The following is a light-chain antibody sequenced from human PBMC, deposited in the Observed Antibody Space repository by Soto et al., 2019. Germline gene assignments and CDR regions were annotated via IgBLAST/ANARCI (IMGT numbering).Light chain of an antibody. CDR2: AAS. CDR1: QSISSY. Sequence: DIQMTQSPSSLSASVGDRVTITCRASQSISSYLNWYQLKPGKAPKLLIYAASSLQSGVPSRFSGSGSGTDFTLTISSLQPEDFATYYCQQSYTVWTFGQGTKVDIK. J-gene: IGKJ1*01. CDR3: QQSYTVWT. V-gene: IGKV1-39*01.